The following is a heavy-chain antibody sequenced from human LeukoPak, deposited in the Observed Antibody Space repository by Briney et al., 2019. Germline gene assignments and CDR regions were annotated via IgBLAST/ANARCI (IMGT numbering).Heavy chain of an antibody. CDR1: GYTFTSFY. Sequence: ASVKVSCKASGYTFTSFYMHWVRQAPGQGLEWMGIFNPSGSSTTYAQKFQGRVTMTRDTSTSIVYMELSSLGSEDTAVYYCARAGENYYDFYYWGQGTLVTVSS. V-gene: IGHV1-46*01. CDR2: FNPSGSST. CDR3: ARAGENYYDFYY. J-gene: IGHJ4*02. D-gene: IGHD1-26*01.